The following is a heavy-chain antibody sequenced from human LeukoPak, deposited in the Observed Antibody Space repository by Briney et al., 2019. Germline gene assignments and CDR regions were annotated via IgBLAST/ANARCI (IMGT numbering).Heavy chain of an antibody. V-gene: IGHV3-30-3*01. CDR2: ISYDGSNK. J-gene: IGHJ3*02. CDR1: GFTFSSYA. D-gene: IGHD5-18*01. CDR3: ARDYEDTAMADAFDI. Sequence: GGSLRLSCAASGFTFSSYAMHWVRQAPGKGLEWVAVISYDGSNKYYADSVKGRFTISRDNSKNTLYLQMNSLRAEDTAVYYCARDYEDTAMADAFDIWGKGKMVTVSS.